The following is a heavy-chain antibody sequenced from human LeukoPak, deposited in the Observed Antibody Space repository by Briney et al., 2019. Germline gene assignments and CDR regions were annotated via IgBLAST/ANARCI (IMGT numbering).Heavy chain of an antibody. CDR3: ASSLLATTGPLFY. D-gene: IGHD5-24*01. Sequence: GGSLRLSCAASGFAVSDHYMNWVRQAPGKGLEWVAVMYSGGRIYYGDSVKGRFTISRDNSKNSLYLQMDSLRADDTALYYCASSLLATTGPLFYWGLGTLVTVSS. J-gene: IGHJ4*02. V-gene: IGHV3-53*01. CDR2: MYSGGRI. CDR1: GFAVSDHY.